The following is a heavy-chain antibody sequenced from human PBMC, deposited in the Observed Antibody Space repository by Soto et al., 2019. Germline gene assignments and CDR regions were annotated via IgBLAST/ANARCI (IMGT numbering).Heavy chain of an antibody. Sequence: GGSLRLSSAASGFSFSSYDMSWVRQAPGKGLEWVSAISGSGGSTYYADSVKGRFTISRDNSKNTLYLQMNSLRAEDTAVYYCAKIEYSGYDSWFDPWGQGTLVTVSS. V-gene: IGHV3-23*01. J-gene: IGHJ5*02. CDR1: GFSFSSYD. CDR2: ISGSGGST. D-gene: IGHD5-12*01. CDR3: AKIEYSGYDSWFDP.